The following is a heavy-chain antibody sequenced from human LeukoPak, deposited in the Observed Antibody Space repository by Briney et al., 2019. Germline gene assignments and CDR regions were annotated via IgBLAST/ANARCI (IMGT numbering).Heavy chain of an antibody. J-gene: IGHJ6*02. CDR1: GFTFINYA. CDR2: ISHTGSTM. CDR3: AIPPLSGTGSSRPLAGMDV. V-gene: IGHV3-48*03. D-gene: IGHD3-10*01. Sequence: GGSLRLSCAASGFTFINYAMSWVRQAPGKGLEWVSYISHTGSTMSYADSVKGRFTISRDNARNSLYLQMNSLRAEDTAVYYCAIPPLSGTGSSRPLAGMDVWGQGTTVTVSS.